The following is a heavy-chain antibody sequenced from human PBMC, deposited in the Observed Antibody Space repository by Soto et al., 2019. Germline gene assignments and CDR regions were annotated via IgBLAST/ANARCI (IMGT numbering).Heavy chain of an antibody. CDR1: GFTFSSYA. J-gene: IGHJ4*02. V-gene: IGHV3-23*01. CDR2: INSSGGST. CDR3: AIGNYDYSD. Sequence: EVQLLESGGGLVQPGGSLRLSCAASGFTFSSYAMSWVRQAPGKGLEWVSTINSSGGSTYYADSVKGRFTSSRDNSKNTLYLQMNSLXXXDXAXXXXAIGNYDYSDWGQGTLVTVSS. D-gene: IGHD3-16*01.